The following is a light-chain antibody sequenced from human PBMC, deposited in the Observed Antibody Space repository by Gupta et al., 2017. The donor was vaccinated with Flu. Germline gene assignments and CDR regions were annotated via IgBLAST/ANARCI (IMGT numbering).Light chain of an antibody. CDR2: RSN. CDR3: AAWDDSLNGVV. J-gene: IGLJ2*01. V-gene: IGLV1-47*01. CDR1: SSNVGNNY. Sequence: QSVLTQPPSVSGTPGQRVTISCSGGSSNVGNNYVYWYRQFPGAAPKLLIFRSNQRPSGVSDRFSGSKSGTSASLAISGLRSEDEADYSCAAWDDSLNGVVFGGGTKFTVL.